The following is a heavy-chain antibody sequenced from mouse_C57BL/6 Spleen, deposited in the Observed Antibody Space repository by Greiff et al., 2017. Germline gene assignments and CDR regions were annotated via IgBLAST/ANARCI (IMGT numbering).Heavy chain of an antibody. CDR1: GFTFSDYG. D-gene: IGHD2-1*01. V-gene: IGHV5-17*01. Sequence: EVQGVESGGGLVKPGGSLKLSCAASGFTFSDYGMHWVRQAPEKGLEWVAYISSGSSTIYYADTVKGRFTISRDNAKNTLFLQMTSLGSEETAMYYCARRGYYGNYLDYWGQGTTLTVSS. J-gene: IGHJ2*01. CDR2: ISSGSSTI. CDR3: ARRGYYGNYLDY.